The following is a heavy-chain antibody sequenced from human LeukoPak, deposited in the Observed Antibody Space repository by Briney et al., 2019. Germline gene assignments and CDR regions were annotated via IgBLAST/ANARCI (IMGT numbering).Heavy chain of an antibody. Sequence: GGSLRLSCAASGFTFSSYAMSWVRQAPGKGLEWVSAISGSGGSTHYADSVKGRFTISRDNSKNTLYLQMNSLRAEDTAVYYCARERPNKAIVVVINFGYWGQGTLVTVSS. CDR2: ISGSGGST. J-gene: IGHJ4*02. CDR3: ARERPNKAIVVVINFGY. CDR1: GFTFSSYA. D-gene: IGHD3-22*01. V-gene: IGHV3-23*01.